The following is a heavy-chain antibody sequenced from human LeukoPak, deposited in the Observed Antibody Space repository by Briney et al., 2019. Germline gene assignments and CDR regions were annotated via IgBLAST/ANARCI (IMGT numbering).Heavy chain of an antibody. J-gene: IGHJ4*02. D-gene: IGHD5-18*01. Sequence: ASVKVSCKASGYTFTGYYMHWVRQAPGQGLEWMGLINPTGGSTGYAQKFQGRVTMTRDMSTSTDYMELSRLRSEDTAVYYCARGGGKNTAMVTDYWGQGTLVTVSS. V-gene: IGHV1-46*01. CDR2: INPTGGST. CDR1: GYTFTGYY. CDR3: ARGGGKNTAMVTDY.